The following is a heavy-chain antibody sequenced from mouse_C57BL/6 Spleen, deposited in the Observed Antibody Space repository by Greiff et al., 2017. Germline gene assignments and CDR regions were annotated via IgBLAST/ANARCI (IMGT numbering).Heavy chain of an antibody. Sequence: VQLQQSGPELVKPGASVKISCKASGYTFTDYYINWVKQRPGQGLEWIGWIFPGSGSTYYNEKFKGKATLTVDKSSSTAYMLLSSLTSEDSAVYFCARSSYGDYPFLDYWGQGTTLTVSS. V-gene: IGHV1-75*01. J-gene: IGHJ2*01. CDR1: GYTFTDYY. CDR3: ARSSYGDYPFLDY. D-gene: IGHD2-13*01. CDR2: IFPGSGST.